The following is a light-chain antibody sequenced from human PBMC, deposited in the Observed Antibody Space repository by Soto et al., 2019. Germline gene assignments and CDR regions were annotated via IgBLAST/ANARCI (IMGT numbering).Light chain of an antibody. CDR3: HQYNNWPYT. CDR1: QTVNSN. Sequence: EIVMTQSPATLSVSPGERATLSCRASQTVNSNLAWYQQKPGQAPRLLIYGASTRATDIPARFSGSGSGTEFALTISSLQSEDFALFYCHQYNNWPYTFGQVTRLEIK. J-gene: IGKJ2*01. CDR2: GAS. V-gene: IGKV3-15*01.